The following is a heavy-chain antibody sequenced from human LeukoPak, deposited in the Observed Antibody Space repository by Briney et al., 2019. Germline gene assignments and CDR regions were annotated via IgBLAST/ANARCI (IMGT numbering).Heavy chain of an antibody. CDR1: GFTFSSYG. Sequence: GGSLRLSCAASGFTFSSYGMHWVRQAPGKGLEWVAVISYDGSNKYYADSVKGRFTISRDNSKNTLYLQMNSLRAEDTAVYYCAKGGLLWFGELGEFDYWGQGTLVTVSS. V-gene: IGHV3-30*18. CDR3: AKGGLLWFGELGEFDY. CDR2: ISYDGSNK. J-gene: IGHJ4*02. D-gene: IGHD3-10*01.